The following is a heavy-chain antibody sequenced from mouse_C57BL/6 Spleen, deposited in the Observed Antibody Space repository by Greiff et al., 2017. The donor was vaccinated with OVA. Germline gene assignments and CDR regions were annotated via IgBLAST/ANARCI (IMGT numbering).Heavy chain of an antibody. J-gene: IGHJ1*03. CDR1: GYTFTSYW. V-gene: IGHV1-50*01. CDR2: IDPSDSYT. D-gene: IGHD4-1*01. Sequence: QVQLQQPGAELVKPGASVKLSCKASGYTFTSYWMQWVKQRPGQGLEWIGEIDPSDSYTNYNQKFKGKATLTVDTSASTAYMQLSSLTSEDSAVYYCASGPHGDFDVWGTGTTVTVSS. CDR3: ASGPHGDFDV.